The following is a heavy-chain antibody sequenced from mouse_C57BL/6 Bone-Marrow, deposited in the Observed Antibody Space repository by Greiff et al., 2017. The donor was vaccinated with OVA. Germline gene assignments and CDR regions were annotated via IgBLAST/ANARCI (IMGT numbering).Heavy chain of an antibody. Sequence: QVQLQQPGAELVKPGASVKLSCKASGYTFTSYWMQWVKQRPGPGLEWIGEIDPSDSYTNYNQKFKGKATLTVDTSSSTAYMQLSSLTSEDSAVYYCASRGNYGSSYGWFAYWGQGTLVTVSA. CDR1: GYTFTSYW. J-gene: IGHJ3*01. CDR3: ASRGNYGSSYGWFAY. D-gene: IGHD1-1*01. CDR2: IDPSDSYT. V-gene: IGHV1-50*01.